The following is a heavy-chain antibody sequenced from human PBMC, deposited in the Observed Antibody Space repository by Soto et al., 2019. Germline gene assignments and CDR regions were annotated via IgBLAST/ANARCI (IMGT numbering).Heavy chain of an antibody. CDR3: ARTTVTASYYYMDV. J-gene: IGHJ6*03. D-gene: IGHD4-17*01. CDR1: GYTFTNYG. CDR2: ISTYNGNT. V-gene: IGHV1-18*01. Sequence: GASVKVSCKASGYTFTNYGFTWVRQAPRQGLEWLGWISTYNGNTKYAQKVQGRLTMTTDTSTSTANMGLTSLRSDDTALYYCARTTVTASYYYMDVWGKGSTVTVSS.